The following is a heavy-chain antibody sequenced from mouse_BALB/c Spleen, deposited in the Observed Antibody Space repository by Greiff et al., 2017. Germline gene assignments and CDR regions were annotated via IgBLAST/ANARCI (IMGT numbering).Heavy chain of an antibody. CDR3: ARDKGFTTATWEGMDY. D-gene: IGHD1-2*01. CDR2: IWGDGST. V-gene: IGHV2-6-7*01. J-gene: IGHJ4*01. CDR1: GFSLTGYG. Sequence: VHLVESGPGLVAPSQSLSITCTVSGFSLTGYGVNWVRQPPGKGLEWLGMIWGDGSTDYNSALKSRLSISKDNSKSQVFLKMNSLQTDDTARYYCARDKGFTTATWEGMDYWGQGTSVTVSS.